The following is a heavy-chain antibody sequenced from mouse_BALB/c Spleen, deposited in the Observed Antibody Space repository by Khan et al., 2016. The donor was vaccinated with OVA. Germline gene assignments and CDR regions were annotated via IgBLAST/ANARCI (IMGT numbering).Heavy chain of an antibody. CDR1: GYTFTSYT. D-gene: IGHD2-14*01. CDR3: VRDGAYHRNDGWFAY. Sequence: QVQLQQPGAELARPGASVRMSCKASGYTFTSYTIHWIKKRPGQGLEWIGYINPSNGYTNYNQNFKDKATLTTDKFSTTAYLQLSSLTSDDSAVYNCVRDGAYHRNDGWFAYWGQGTLVTVSA. CDR2: INPSNGYT. J-gene: IGHJ3*01. V-gene: IGHV1-4*01.